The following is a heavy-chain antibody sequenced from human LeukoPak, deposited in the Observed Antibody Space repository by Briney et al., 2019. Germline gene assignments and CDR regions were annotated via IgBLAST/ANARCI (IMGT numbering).Heavy chain of an antibody. D-gene: IGHD3-9*01. CDR1: GFTFSSYA. J-gene: IGHJ4*02. Sequence: GGSLRLSCAASGFTFSSYAMSWARQAPGKGLEWVSAISGSGGSTYYADSVKGRFTISRDNSKNTLYLQMNSLRAEDTAVYYCAKDDLRYFDWLTGGYFDYWGQGTLVTVSS. V-gene: IGHV3-23*01. CDR3: AKDDLRYFDWLTGGYFDY. CDR2: ISGSGGST.